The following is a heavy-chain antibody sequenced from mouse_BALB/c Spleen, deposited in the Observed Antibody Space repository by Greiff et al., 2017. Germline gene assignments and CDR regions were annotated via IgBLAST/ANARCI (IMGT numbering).Heavy chain of an antibody. V-gene: IGHV3-2*02. CDR1: GYSFTSYYA. D-gene: IGHD1-2*01. CDR3: ARSRYYGNGGAMDY. J-gene: IGHJ4*01. Sequence: EVQLQASGPGLVQPSQSLSLSCTVSGYSFTSYYAWSLIRQSPGNILLLMGYISYSGSTSYNPSLKSRIPITRDTSKNQFFLQMNSVTTEDTATYNCARSRYYGNGGAMDYGGQGTSVTVAS. CDR2: ISYSGST.